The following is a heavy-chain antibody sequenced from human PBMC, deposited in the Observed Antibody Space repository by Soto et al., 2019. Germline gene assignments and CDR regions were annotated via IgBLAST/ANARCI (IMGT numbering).Heavy chain of an antibody. D-gene: IGHD2-21*02. CDR3: ARGGHVVVVTAALDY. J-gene: IGHJ4*02. Sequence: GASVKVSCKASGYTFTGYYIHWVRQAPGQGLEWMGTVNPSGGHTTYAQHFLGRMTMTRDTSTSTLYMELTSLTSEDTAVYYCARGGHVVVVTAALDYWGQGTLVTVSS. V-gene: IGHV1-46*01. CDR1: GYTFTGYY. CDR2: VNPSGGHT.